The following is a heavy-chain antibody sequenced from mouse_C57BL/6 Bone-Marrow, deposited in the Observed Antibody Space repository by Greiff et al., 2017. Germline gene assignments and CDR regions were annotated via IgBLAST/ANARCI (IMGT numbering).Heavy chain of an antibody. CDR1: GYAFSSYW. D-gene: IGHD2-5*01. Sequence: QVQLQQSGAELVKPGASVKISCKASGYAFSSYWMNWVKQRPGKGLEWIGQIYPGDGDTNYNGKFKGKATLTADKSSSPAYMQLSSLTSEDSAVYFCATPTIVTTRVGYYAMGYWGQGTSVTVSS. CDR2: IYPGDGDT. J-gene: IGHJ4*01. V-gene: IGHV1-80*01. CDR3: ATPTIVTTRVGYYAMGY.